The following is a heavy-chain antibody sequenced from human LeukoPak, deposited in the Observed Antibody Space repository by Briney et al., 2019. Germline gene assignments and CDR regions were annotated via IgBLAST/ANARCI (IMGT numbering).Heavy chain of an antibody. D-gene: IGHD3-10*01. CDR2: VNEDGSEK. V-gene: IGHV3-7*01. J-gene: IGHJ4*02. CDR1: GFTFSTNW. Sequence: GGSLRLSCAASGFTFSTNWMSWVRQAPGKGLEWVANVNEDGSEKYYVDSVKGRFTISRDNAKNSLYLQMNSLRAEDTAVYYCARDRVLNYWGQGTLVTVSS. CDR3: ARDRVLNY.